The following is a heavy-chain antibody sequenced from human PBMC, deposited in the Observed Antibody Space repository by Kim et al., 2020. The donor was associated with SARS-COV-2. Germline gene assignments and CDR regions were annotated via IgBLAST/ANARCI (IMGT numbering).Heavy chain of an antibody. Sequence: PAFQGHVTISADKSISTAYLQWSSLKASDTAMYYCARHDGYGGNGGWFDPWGQGTLVTVSS. D-gene: IGHD2-15*01. CDR3: ARHDGYGGNGGWFDP. J-gene: IGHJ5*02. V-gene: IGHV5-10-1*01.